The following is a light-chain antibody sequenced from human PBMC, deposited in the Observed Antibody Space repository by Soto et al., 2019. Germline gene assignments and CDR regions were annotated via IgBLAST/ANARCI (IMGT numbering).Light chain of an antibody. CDR3: QHYGSPPFT. J-gene: IGKJ3*01. CDR1: QSVRNDY. V-gene: IGKV3-20*01. Sequence: EVVLTQSPGTLSFSPGERATLSCRASQSVRNDYLAWFQQKPGQAPRLLIYGVSNRATDIPDRFSGSGSGTDFTLTISRLDPEDFAVYYCQHYGSPPFTFGPGTKVDI. CDR2: GVS.